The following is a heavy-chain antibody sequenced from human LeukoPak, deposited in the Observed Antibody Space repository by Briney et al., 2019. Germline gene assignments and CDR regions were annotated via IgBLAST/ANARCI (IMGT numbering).Heavy chain of an antibody. CDR1: GGTFSSYA. CDR2: IIPIFGTA. Sequence: SVKVSSTASGGTFSSYAISWVRQTPRHGLEWIGGIIPIFGTANYAQKFQGRVTITADESTSTAYMELSSLRSEDTAVYYCARVGEGAFDIWGQGTMVTVSS. V-gene: IGHV1-69*13. J-gene: IGHJ3*02. CDR3: ARVGEGAFDI.